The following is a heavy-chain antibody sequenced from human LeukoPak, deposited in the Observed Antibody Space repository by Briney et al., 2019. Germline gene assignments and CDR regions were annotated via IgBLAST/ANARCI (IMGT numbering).Heavy chain of an antibody. Sequence: GASVKVSCKASGYTFTGYYMHWVRQAPRPGLEWVGWINPNSGGTNYAQHFQGRVTMTRHTSISTAYMELSRLRSDDTAVYYCARVYSAGSWYYFDYWGEGTLVTVSS. D-gene: IGHD6-13*01. CDR3: ARVYSAGSWYYFDY. CDR2: INPNSGGT. CDR1: GYTFTGYY. V-gene: IGHV1-2*02. J-gene: IGHJ4*02.